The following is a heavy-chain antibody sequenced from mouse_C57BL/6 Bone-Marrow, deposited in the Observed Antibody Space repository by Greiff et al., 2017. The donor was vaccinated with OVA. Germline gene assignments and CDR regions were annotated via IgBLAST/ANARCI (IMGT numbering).Heavy chain of an antibody. Sequence: VQLQQSGPELVKPGASVKMSCKASGYTFTDYNMHWVKQSHGKSLEWIGYINPNNGGTSYHQKFKGKATLTVNKSSSTAYMELRSLTSEDYAGYDCARRTVYDGYYEYWGKGTTLTVSS. CDR2: INPNNGGT. CDR3: ARRTVYDGYYEY. J-gene: IGHJ2*01. CDR1: GYTFTDYN. V-gene: IGHV1-22*01. D-gene: IGHD2-3*01.